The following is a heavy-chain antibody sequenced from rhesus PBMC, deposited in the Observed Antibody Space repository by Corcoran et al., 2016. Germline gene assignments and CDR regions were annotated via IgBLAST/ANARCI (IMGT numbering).Heavy chain of an antibody. CDR2: IYSNSEST. J-gene: IGHJ5-2*02. CDR1: GGSISSSNW. Sequence: QVQLQESGPGLVKPSETLSLTCAVSGGSISSSNWWSWIRQPPGKGLEWIGGIYSNSESTNYNPSLKSRVTIAKDTSKNQFSLKLSSVTAADTAVYYCARHKGSYNSLDVWGRGVLVTVSS. V-gene: IGHV4S12*01. CDR3: ARHKGSYNSLDV.